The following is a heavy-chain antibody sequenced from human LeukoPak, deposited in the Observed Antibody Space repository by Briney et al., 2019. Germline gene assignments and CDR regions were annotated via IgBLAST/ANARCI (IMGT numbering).Heavy chain of an antibody. D-gene: IGHD6-6*01. Sequence: ASVKVSFKASGYTLSSHGFSWVRQAPGQGLEWVGGIITMSGTGNYAQKFQGRVTITADESTSTAYMDLSSLRSEDTAVYYCARVISIGQPPYFYYMDVWGKGTTVTVSS. J-gene: IGHJ6*03. CDR1: GYTLSSHG. CDR3: ARVISIGQPPYFYYMDV. CDR2: IITMSGTG. V-gene: IGHV1-69*13.